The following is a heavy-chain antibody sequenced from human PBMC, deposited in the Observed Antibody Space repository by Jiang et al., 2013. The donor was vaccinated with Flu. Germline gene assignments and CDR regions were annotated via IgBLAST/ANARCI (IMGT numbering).Heavy chain of an antibody. CDR2: ISWNSGSI. V-gene: IGHV3-9*01. CDR3: AKGINIFGVPDEDDGMDV. CDR1: GFTFDDYA. Sequence: VQLVESGGGLVQPGRSLRLSCVASGFTFDDYAFHWVRQAPGKGLEWVSTISWNSGSIGYADSVRGRFTLSRDNARKSLYLQMNSLRAEDTALYYCAKGINIFGVPDEDDGMDVWGQGTAVTVSS. J-gene: IGHJ6*02. D-gene: IGHD3-3*02.